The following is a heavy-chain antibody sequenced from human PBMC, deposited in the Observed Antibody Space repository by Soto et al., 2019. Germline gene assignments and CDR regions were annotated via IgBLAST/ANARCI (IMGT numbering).Heavy chain of an antibody. CDR2: ISGSGGST. CDR1: GFTFSSYA. Sequence: GGSLRLSCAASGFTFSSYAMSWVRQAPGKGLEWVSAISGSGGSTYYADSVKGRFTISRDNSKNTLYLQMNSLRAEDTAVYYCAKDSVPPPYLVAVAAIYGAFDIWGQGTMVTVSS. CDR3: AKDSVPPPYLVAVAAIYGAFDI. D-gene: IGHD2-15*01. V-gene: IGHV3-23*01. J-gene: IGHJ3*02.